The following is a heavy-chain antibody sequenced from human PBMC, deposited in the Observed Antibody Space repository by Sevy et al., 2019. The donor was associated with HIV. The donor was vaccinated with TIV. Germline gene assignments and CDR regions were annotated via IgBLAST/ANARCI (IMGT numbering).Heavy chain of an antibody. D-gene: IGHD4-17*01. Sequence: KQSQTLSLTCTVSGGSISSGGYYWSWIRQHPGKGLEWIGYIYYSGSTYYNPSLKSRVTISVDTSKNQFSLKLSSVTAADTAVYYCARTTVTGSRYFDLWGRGTLVTVSS. V-gene: IGHV4-31*03. CDR1: GGSISSGGYY. CDR3: ARTTVTGSRYFDL. J-gene: IGHJ2*01. CDR2: IYYSGST.